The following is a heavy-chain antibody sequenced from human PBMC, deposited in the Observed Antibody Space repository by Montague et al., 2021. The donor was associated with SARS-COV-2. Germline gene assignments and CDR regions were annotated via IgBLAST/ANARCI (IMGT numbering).Heavy chain of an antibody. CDR1: GGSVGRISSH. CDR3: ARLYGSGFDY. Sequence: SETLSLTCTVSGGSVGRISSHWGWIREPPGKGLEYIGSFYYAGGTQYNPSLKGRVTISVDTSNDQFSLKMNSVTAADTAVYFCARLYGSGFDYWGQGTLVTVSS. CDR2: FYYAGGT. J-gene: IGHJ4*02. V-gene: IGHV4-39*01. D-gene: IGHD4-17*01.